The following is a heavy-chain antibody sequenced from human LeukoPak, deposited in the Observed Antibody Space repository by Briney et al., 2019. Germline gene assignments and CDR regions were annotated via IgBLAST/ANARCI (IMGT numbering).Heavy chain of an antibody. CDR3: ASTKGIAVAAGDY. CDR1: GGTFSSYA. Sequence: ASVKVSCKASGGTFSSYAISWVRQAPGQGLEWMGGIIPIFGTANYAQKFQGRVTITTDESTSTAYMELSSLRSEDTAVYYCASTKGIAVAAGDYWGQGTLVTVSS. V-gene: IGHV1-69*05. J-gene: IGHJ4*02. CDR2: IIPIFGTA. D-gene: IGHD6-19*01.